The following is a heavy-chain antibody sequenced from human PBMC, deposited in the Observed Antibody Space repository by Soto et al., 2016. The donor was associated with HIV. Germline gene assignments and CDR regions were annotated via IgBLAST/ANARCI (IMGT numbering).Heavy chain of an antibody. CDR3: ARGVERHFYMDV. CDR1: GFTFSSFG. Sequence: EVQLVESGGDLVQPGGSLRLSCAASGFTFSSFGFHWVRQAPGKGLEHVASISTSGGNTYYAKSLKGRFTISRDNSNNILYLQMNSLTVEDMAVYFCARGVERHFYMDVWGKGTTVTV. V-gene: IGHV3-64*01. J-gene: IGHJ6*03. D-gene: IGHD3-10*01. CDR2: ISTSGGNT.